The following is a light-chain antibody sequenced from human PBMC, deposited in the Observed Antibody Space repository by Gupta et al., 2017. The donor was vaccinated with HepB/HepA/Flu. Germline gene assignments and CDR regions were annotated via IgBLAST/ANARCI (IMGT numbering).Light chain of an antibody. V-gene: IGKV3-11*01. CDR2: DAA. Sequence: IVLTQSPATLSLSPGERATLSCRASQSVSSYLAWYQQKPGQAPRLLIYDAANRATGIPARFSCSGSGTDFTLTMSSREAEDFAVYSCQQCSKGQTFGAGTKLEIK. CDR1: QSVSSY. J-gene: IGKJ4*01. CDR3: QQCSKGQT.